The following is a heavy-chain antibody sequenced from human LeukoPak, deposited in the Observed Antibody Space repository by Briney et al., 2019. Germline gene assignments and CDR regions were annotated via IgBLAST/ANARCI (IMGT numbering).Heavy chain of an antibody. CDR3: AKDTGGNGAYFYAMDV. CDR2: INWNSDTK. CDR1: GFAFHNYA. J-gene: IGHJ6*02. V-gene: IGHV3-9*01. Sequence: GRSLRLSCVGSGFAFHNYAMHWVRRPPGKGLEWVSAINWNSDTKAYADSVKGRFTISRDRARNSLYLQMDSLRPEDTALYYCAKDTGGNGAYFYAMDVWGQGTSVTVS. D-gene: IGHD4-23*01.